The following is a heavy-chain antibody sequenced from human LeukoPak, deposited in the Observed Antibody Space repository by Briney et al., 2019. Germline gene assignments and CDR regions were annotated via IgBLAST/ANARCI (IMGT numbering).Heavy chain of an antibody. Sequence: ASVKVSCKASGYTFTGYYMHWVRQAPGQGLEWMGWINPNSGGTNYAQKFQGRVTITADKSTSTAYMELSSLRSEDTAVYCCARVAVVVPAAIYLWFDPWGQGTLVTVSS. J-gene: IGHJ5*02. CDR3: ARVAVVVPAAIYLWFDP. V-gene: IGHV1-2*02. D-gene: IGHD2-2*01. CDR1: GYTFTGYY. CDR2: INPNSGGT.